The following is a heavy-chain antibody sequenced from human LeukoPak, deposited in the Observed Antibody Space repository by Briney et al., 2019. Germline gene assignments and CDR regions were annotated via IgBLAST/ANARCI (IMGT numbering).Heavy chain of an antibody. CDR3: ATETNGRHYDY. CDR2: ISSSSSYI. V-gene: IGHV3-21*06. D-gene: IGHD1-14*01. Sequence: GGSLSLSCAASGFTFSSYSMNWVRQAPGQVLEWVSSISSSSSYIYYADSVKGRFTISRDNANNFLYLQMNSLRAEDTAVYYCATETNGRHYDYWGQGTLLTVSS. J-gene: IGHJ4*02. CDR1: GFTFSSYS.